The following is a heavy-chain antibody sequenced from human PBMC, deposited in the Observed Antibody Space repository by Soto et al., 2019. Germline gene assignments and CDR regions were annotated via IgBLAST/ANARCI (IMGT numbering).Heavy chain of an antibody. Sequence: PSETLSLTCTVSGGSISSGGYYWSWIRQHPGKGLEWIGYIYYSGSTYYNPSLKSRVTISVDTSKNQFSLKMNSVTAADTAVYYCARERYFDASGYMDVWGKGTTVTVSS. CDR2: IYYSGST. V-gene: IGHV4-31*03. J-gene: IGHJ6*03. CDR3: ARERYFDASGYMDV. CDR1: GGSISSGGYY. D-gene: IGHD3-9*01.